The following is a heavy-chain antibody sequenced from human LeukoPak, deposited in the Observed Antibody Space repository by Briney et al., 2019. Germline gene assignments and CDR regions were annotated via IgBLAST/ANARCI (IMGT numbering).Heavy chain of an antibody. V-gene: IGHV1-69*13. Sequence: ASVKVSCKASGGTFSSYAISWVRQAPGQGLEWMGGIIPIFGTANYAQKFQGRVTITADESTGTAYMELRSLRSDDTAVYYCARDSGGRGHFDFWGQGTLVTVSS. J-gene: IGHJ4*02. CDR3: ARDSGGRGHFDF. CDR2: IIPIFGTA. D-gene: IGHD3-16*01. CDR1: GGTFSSYA.